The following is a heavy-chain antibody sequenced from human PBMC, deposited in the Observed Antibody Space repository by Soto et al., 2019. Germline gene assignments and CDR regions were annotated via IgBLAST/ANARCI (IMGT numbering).Heavy chain of an antibody. CDR2: IIPMFGTA. CDR3: ASGIQLWLRRINNGYSG. Sequence: QVQLVQSGAEVKKPESSVKVSCKAPGGTFSTYAISWVRQAPGQGLEWMGGIIPMFGTANYAQRFQDRVTITADVSTNTVYMELSSLRSDDTAVYFCASGIQLWLRRINNGYSGWGQGTLVTVSS. J-gene: IGHJ4*02. D-gene: IGHD5-18*01. V-gene: IGHV1-69*12. CDR1: GGTFSTYA.